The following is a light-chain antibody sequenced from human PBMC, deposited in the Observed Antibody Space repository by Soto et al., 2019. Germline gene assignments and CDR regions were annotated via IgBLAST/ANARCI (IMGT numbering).Light chain of an antibody. Sequence: QSVLTQPPSVSGAPGQRITISCTGSSSNIGAGYDVHWYQQLPGTAPKLLIYDNSNRPSGVPDRFSGSKSGNTASLTISGLQAEDEAYYYCWSYAGNTIFVFGGGTKLTVL. V-gene: IGLV1-40*01. CDR2: DNS. CDR1: SSNIGAGYD. CDR3: WSYAGNTIFV. J-gene: IGLJ2*01.